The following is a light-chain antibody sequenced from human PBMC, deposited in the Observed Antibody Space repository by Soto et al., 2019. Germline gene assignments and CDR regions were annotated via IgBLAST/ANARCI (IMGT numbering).Light chain of an antibody. CDR2: DAS. V-gene: IGKV3-15*01. CDR1: QSVRSS. CDR3: QQYNNWPPIT. J-gene: IGKJ5*01. Sequence: EIVMTQSPGTLSVSPGERATLFCRASQSVRSSLAWYQQKPGQAPRLLIYDASTRATGVPARFSGSGSGTEFTLTISSLQSEDFAVYYCQQYNNWPPITFGQGTRLEIK.